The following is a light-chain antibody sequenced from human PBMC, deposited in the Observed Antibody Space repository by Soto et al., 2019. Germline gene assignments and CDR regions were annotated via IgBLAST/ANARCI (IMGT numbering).Light chain of an antibody. CDR2: NGN. CDR1: SSDIGSNT. CDR3: AAWDDSLNGPV. Sequence: QSALTQPPSASGTPGQWVTISCSGGSSDIGSNTVHWYQHLPGTAPKLLIYNGNQRPSGVPDRFSGSKSGTSASLAISGLQSEDEADYYCAAWDDSLNGPVFGGGTQLTVL. V-gene: IGLV1-44*01. J-gene: IGLJ7*01.